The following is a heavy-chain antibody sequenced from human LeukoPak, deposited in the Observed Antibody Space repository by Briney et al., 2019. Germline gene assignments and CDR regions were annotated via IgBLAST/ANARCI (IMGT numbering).Heavy chain of an antibody. V-gene: IGHV3-74*01. CDR3: ARDLGAWELPGAFDI. J-gene: IGHJ3*02. CDR2: INSDGSGT. Sequence: GGSLRLSCAASGFTFSSNWMHWVRQAPGKGLVWVSRINSDGSGTTYADSVKGRFTISRDNAKNTLYLQMNSLRAEDTAVYYCARDLGAWELPGAFDIWGQGTMVTVSS. CDR1: GFTFSSNW. D-gene: IGHD1-26*01.